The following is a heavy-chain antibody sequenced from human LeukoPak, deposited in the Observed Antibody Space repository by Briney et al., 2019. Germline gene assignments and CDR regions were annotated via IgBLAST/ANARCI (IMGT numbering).Heavy chain of an antibody. V-gene: IGHV1-69*13. CDR2: IIAIFGTA. J-gene: IGHJ5*02. D-gene: IGHD3-22*01. CDR3: AREPYYYDSSGYYLAASCFHP. CDR1: GGTFSSYA. Sequence: ASVKVSCKASGGTFSSYAISWVRQAPGQGLEWMGGIIAIFGTANYAQKFQGRVTITADESTSTAYMELSSLSSEDTAVYYCAREPYYYDSSGYYLAASCFHPWGQGTLVTVSS.